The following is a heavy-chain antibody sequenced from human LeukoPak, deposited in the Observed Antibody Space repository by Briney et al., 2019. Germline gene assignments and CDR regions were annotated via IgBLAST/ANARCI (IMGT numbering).Heavy chain of an antibody. J-gene: IGHJ4*02. CDR3: ASRNYLKGAADY. CDR2: INHSGST. V-gene: IGHV4-34*01. D-gene: IGHD1-7*01. CDR1: GGSFSGYY. Sequence: PSETLSLTCAVYGGSFSGYYWSWIRQPPGKGLGWIGEINHSGSTNYNPSLKSRVTISVDTSKNQFSLKLSSVTAADTAVYYCASRNYLKGAADYWGQGTLVTVSS.